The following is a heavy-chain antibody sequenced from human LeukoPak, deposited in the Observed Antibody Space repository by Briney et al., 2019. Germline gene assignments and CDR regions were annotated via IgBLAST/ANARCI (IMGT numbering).Heavy chain of an antibody. Sequence: GGSLRLSCAASGFIFNNYGMHWVRRAPGKGLEWVAFIRHDGNKYYADSVKGRFTISRDNSKNTLSLQMSSLRAEDTAVYYCARDLGDIVATIGTLDYWGQGTLVTVSS. D-gene: IGHD5-12*01. CDR2: IRHDGNK. J-gene: IGHJ4*02. CDR3: ARDLGDIVATIGTLDY. V-gene: IGHV3-30*02. CDR1: GFIFNNYG.